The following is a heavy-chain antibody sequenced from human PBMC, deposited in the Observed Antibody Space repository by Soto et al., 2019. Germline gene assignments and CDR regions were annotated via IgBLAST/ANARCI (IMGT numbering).Heavy chain of an antibody. CDR1: GGSISNYY. CDR3: ARAGYSYGTGYYFDY. J-gene: IGHJ4*02. CDR2: VYYTGST. D-gene: IGHD5-18*01. V-gene: IGHV4-59*01. Sequence: PSETLSLTCTVSGGSISNYYWTWIRQPPGKGLEWVGFVYYTGSTNYNPSLKSRVTISLDTSREQFSLKLNSVTAADTAVYYCARAGYSYGTGYYFDYWGQGALVTVSS.